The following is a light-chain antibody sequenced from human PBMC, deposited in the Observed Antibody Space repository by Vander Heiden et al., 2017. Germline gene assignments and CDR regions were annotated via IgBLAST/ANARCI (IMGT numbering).Light chain of an antibody. CDR1: SSNIGSNT. CDR2: SNN. Sequence: QSVLTQPPSASGPPGQGVPISCSGSSSNIGSNTVNWYQQRPGAAPNLLIYSNNQRPSGVPDRFSGSKSGTSASLAISGLQAEDEADYYCASWDDSRSGWVFGGGTKLTVL. V-gene: IGLV1-44*01. J-gene: IGLJ3*02. CDR3: ASWDDSRSGWV.